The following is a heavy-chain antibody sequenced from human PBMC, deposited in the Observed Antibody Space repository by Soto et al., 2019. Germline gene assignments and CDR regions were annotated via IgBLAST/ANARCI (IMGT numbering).Heavy chain of an antibody. D-gene: IGHD6-13*01. Sequence: QVQLVESGGGVVQPGRSLRLSCAASGFTFSSYAMHWVRQAPGKGLEWVAVISYDGSNKYYADSVKGRFTISRDNSKNTLYLQMNSLRAEDTAVYYCAREYSSIWIKHFDYWGQGTLVTVSS. V-gene: IGHV3-30-3*01. CDR1: GFTFSSYA. CDR2: ISYDGSNK. CDR3: AREYSSIWIKHFDY. J-gene: IGHJ4*02.